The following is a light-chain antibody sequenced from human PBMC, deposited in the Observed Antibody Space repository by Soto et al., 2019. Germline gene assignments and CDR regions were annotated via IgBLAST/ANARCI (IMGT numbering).Light chain of an antibody. CDR3: QQYGSSSFA. Sequence: EIVLTQSPGTLSLSPGERATRSCRARQSISSTYLAWYQKKPGQAPRLLLYGASSRATGIPDRFSGSGSGRDFTLTISRLEPEDSAVYYCQQYGSSSFAFGPGTKVQIK. CDR2: GAS. CDR1: QSISSTY. V-gene: IGKV3-20*01. J-gene: IGKJ3*01.